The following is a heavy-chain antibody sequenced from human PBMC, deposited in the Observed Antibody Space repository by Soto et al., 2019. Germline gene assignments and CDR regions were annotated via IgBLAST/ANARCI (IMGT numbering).Heavy chain of an antibody. Sequence: GGSLRLSCAASGFTFSSFAMSWVRQAPGKGLEWVSAISGSGGSTYYADSVKGRFTISRDNSKNTLYLQMNSLRAEDTAVYYCAKDPYSDYYDSSGTWGQGTLVTVSS. D-gene: IGHD3-22*01. CDR1: GFTFSSFA. CDR3: AKDPYSDYYDSSGT. V-gene: IGHV3-23*01. CDR2: ISGSGGST. J-gene: IGHJ4*02.